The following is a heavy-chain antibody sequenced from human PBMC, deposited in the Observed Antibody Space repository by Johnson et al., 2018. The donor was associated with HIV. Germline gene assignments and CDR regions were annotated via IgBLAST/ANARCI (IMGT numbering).Heavy chain of an antibody. V-gene: IGHV3-64*01. CDR1: GFTFSSYT. CDR3: ARVYMVRVIKGAFDI. Sequence: EVQLVESGGGVVRPGGSLRLSCAASGFTFSSYTMHWVRQAPGKGLEYVSAFSSNGDSTYYANSVKGRFTISRDNSKNTLYLQMNSLRAEDTAVYYCARVYMVRVIKGAFDIWGQGTMVTVSS. CDR2: FSSNGDST. D-gene: IGHD3-10*01. J-gene: IGHJ3*02.